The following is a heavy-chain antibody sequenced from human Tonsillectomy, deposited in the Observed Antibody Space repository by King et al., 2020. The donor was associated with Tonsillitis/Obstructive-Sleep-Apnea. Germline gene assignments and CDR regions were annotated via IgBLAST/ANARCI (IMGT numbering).Heavy chain of an antibody. V-gene: IGHV4-59*01. J-gene: IGHJ3*02. CDR1: GGSISSYY. Sequence: QLQESGPGLVKPSETLSLTCTVSGGSISSYYWSWIRQPPGKGLEWIGYIYYSGSTNYNPSLKSRVTISVDTSKNQFSLKLRSVTAADTAVDYCARDTGTVVTPLDAFDIWGQGTMVTVSS. CDR3: ARDTGTVVTPLDAFDI. CDR2: IYYSGST. D-gene: IGHD4-23*01.